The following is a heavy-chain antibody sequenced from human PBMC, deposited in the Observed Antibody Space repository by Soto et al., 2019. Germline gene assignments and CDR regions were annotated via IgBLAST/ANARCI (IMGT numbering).Heavy chain of an antibody. CDR2: INPSGGST. Sequence: ASVKVSCKASGYTFTSYYMHWVRQAPGQGLEWMGIINPSGGSTSYAQKFQGRVTMTRDTSTSTVYMELSSLRSEDTAVYYCARSTYSSGTYGYFDYWGQGTLVTVSS. J-gene: IGHJ4*02. D-gene: IGHD6-19*01. V-gene: IGHV1-46*01. CDR1: GYTFTSYY. CDR3: ARSTYSSGTYGYFDY.